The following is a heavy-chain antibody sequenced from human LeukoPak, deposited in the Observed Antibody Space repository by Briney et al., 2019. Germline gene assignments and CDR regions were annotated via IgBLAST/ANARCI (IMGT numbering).Heavy chain of an antibody. Sequence: GGSLRLSCAASGSTFSDYYMSWIRQAPGKGLEWVSYISSSGSTIYYADSVKGRFTISRDNAKNSLYLQMNRLIAEATAVYYCASESRRWEMPEAFDIWGQGTMVTVSS. J-gene: IGHJ3*02. D-gene: IGHD1-26*01. V-gene: IGHV3-11*04. CDR3: ASESRRWEMPEAFDI. CDR1: GSTFSDYY. CDR2: ISSSGSTI.